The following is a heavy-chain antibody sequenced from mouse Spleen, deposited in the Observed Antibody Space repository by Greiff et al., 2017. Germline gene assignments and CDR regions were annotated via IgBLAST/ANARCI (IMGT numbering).Heavy chain of an antibody. D-gene: IGHD2-3*01. CDR1: GFTFSSYA. CDR3: ARGRIYDGYPAWFAY. J-gene: IGHJ3*01. V-gene: IGHV5-6-5*01. CDR2: ISSGGST. Sequence: EVQVVESGGGLVKPGGSLKLSCAASGFTFSSYAMSWVRQTPEKRLEWVASISSGGSTYYPDSVKGRFTISRDNARNILYLQMSSLRSEDTAMYYCARGRIYDGYPAWFAYWGQGTLVTVSA.